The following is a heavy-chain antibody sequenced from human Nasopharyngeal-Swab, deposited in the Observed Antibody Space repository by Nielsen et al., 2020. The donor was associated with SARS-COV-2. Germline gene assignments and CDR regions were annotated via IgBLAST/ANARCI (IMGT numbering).Heavy chain of an antibody. CDR2: IYYSGST. CDR3: ARGRGYCSSTSCSYYFDY. V-gene: IGHV4-59*12. D-gene: IGHD2-2*01. J-gene: IGHJ4*02. CDR1: GGPIGGYY. Sequence: SGPLSLTCTASGGPIGGYYWSWIRQPPGRGLEWIGYIYYSGSTNYNPSLKSRVTISVDTSKNQFSLKLSSVTAADTAVYYCARGRGYCSSTSCSYYFDYWGQGTLVTVSS.